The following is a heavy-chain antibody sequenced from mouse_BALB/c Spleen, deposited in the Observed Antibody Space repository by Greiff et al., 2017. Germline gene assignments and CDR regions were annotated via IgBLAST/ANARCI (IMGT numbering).Heavy chain of an antibody. D-gene: IGHD1-1*01. CDR3: ARYLYYGSLYAMDY. V-gene: IGHV5-17*02. Sequence: DVKLVESGGGLVQPGGSRKLSCAASGFTFSSFGMHWVRQAPEKGLEWVAYISSGSSTIYYADTVKGRFTISRDNPKNTLFLQMTSLRSEDTAMYYCARYLYYGSLYAMDYWGQGTSVTVSS. CDR2: ISSGSSTI. CDR1: GFTFSSFG. J-gene: IGHJ4*01.